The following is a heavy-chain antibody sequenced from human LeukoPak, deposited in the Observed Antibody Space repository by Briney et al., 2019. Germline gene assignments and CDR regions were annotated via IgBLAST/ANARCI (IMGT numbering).Heavy chain of an antibody. D-gene: IGHD3-9*01. CDR1: VGSISSYY. CDR3: ARVSGYYFDY. Sequence: SDTLSLTCTVSVGSISSYYWSWIRQPQGKGLEWIGYIYYSGSTNYNPSLKSRVTISVDTSKNQFSLKLSSVTAADTAVYYCARVSGYYFDYWGQGTLVTVSS. V-gene: IGHV4-59*07. CDR2: IYYSGST. J-gene: IGHJ4*02.